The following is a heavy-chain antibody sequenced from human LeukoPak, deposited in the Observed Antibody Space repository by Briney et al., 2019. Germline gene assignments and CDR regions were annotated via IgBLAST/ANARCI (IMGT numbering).Heavy chain of an antibody. CDR2: INPSGGST. D-gene: IGHD1-26*01. CDR1: GYTFTSYY. CDR3: ARVGFGRIPSERIVGATAGENAFDI. V-gene: IGHV1-46*01. Sequence: GASVKVSCKASGYTFTSYYMHWVRQAPGQGLAWMGIINPSGGSTSYAQKFQGRVTMTRDTSTSTVYMELSSLRSEDTAVYYCARVGFGRIPSERIVGATAGENAFDIWGQGTMVTVSS. J-gene: IGHJ3*02.